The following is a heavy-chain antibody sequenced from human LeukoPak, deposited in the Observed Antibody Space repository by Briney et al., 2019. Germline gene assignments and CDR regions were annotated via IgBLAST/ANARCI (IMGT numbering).Heavy chain of an antibody. Sequence: GGSLRLSCAASGFNFSTYSMNWVRQAPGRGLEWVSYISSSSSTIYYADSVKGRFTISRDDAKNSLYLQMNSLRDEDTALYYCARDHSTVTTYWYFDLWGRGTLVTVSS. CDR3: ARDHSTVTTYWYFDL. J-gene: IGHJ2*01. CDR1: GFNFSTYS. D-gene: IGHD4-17*01. CDR2: ISSSSSTI. V-gene: IGHV3-48*02.